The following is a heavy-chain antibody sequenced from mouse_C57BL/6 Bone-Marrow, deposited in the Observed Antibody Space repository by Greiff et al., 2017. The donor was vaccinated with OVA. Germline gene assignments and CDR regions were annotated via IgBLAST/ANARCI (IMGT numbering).Heavy chain of an antibody. CDR3: ARGPNYYGRFDY. Sequence: VQLQQPGAELVMPGASVKLSCKASGYTFTSYWMHWVKQRPGQGLEWIGEIDPSDSYTNYNQKFKGKSTLTVDKSSSTAYMQPSSLTSEDSAVYYCARGPNYYGRFDYWGQGTTLTVSS. CDR1: GYTFTSYW. CDR2: IDPSDSYT. D-gene: IGHD1-1*01. V-gene: IGHV1-69*01. J-gene: IGHJ2*01.